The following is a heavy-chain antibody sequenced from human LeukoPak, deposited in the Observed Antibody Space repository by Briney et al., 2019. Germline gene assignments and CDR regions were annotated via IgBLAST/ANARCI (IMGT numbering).Heavy chain of an antibody. D-gene: IGHD3-3*01. CDR3: ATRARSGYHYGMDV. CDR2: IYSGGNT. J-gene: IGHJ6*02. V-gene: IGHV3-66*01. CDR1: GFTVSSNY. Sequence: PGGSLRLSCAASGFTVSSNYMSWVRQAPGKGLEWVSVIYSGGNTYYADSVKGRFIISRDNSKNTLYLQMNSLRAEDTAVYYCATRARSGYHYGMDVWGQGTTVTVSS.